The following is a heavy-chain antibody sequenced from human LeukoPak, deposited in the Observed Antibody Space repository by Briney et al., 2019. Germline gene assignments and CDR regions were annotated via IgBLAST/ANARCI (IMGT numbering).Heavy chain of an antibody. J-gene: IGHJ4*02. CDR3: VKGIKGWFGESYDY. V-gene: IGHV3-64*05. CDR1: GFIFSSYA. CDR2: ISSNGGTT. D-gene: IGHD3-10*01. Sequence: GGSLRLSCSASGFIFSSYAMHWVRQAPGKGLEYVSGISSNGGTTYYADSVKGRFTISRDNSKNTLYVQMNSLRVEDTAVYYCVKGIKGWFGESYDYWGQGTLVTVSS.